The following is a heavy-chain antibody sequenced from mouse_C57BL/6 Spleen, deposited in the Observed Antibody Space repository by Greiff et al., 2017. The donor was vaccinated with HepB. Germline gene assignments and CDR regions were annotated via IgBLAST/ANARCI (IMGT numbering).Heavy chain of an antibody. J-gene: IGHJ2*01. CDR3: TREGDYFDY. CDR1: GYTFTDYE. Sequence: QVQLKESGAELVRPGASVTLSCKASGYTFTDYEMHWVKQTPVHGLEWIGAIDPETGGTAYNQKFKGKAILTADKSSRTAYMELRSLTSEDSAVYYCTREGDYFDYWGQGTTLTVSS. CDR2: IDPETGGT. V-gene: IGHV1-15*01.